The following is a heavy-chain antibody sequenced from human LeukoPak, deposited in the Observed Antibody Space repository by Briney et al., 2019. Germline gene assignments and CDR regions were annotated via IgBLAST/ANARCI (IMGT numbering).Heavy chain of an antibody. CDR1: GFTFSSYA. J-gene: IGHJ4*02. Sequence: GGSLRLSCAASGFTFSSYAMSWVRQAPGKGLEWVSAISGSGGSTYYADSVKGRFTISRDNSKNTLYLQMNSLRAEDTAVYYCASHEKWVPQLLRASGLDYWGQGTLVTVSS. V-gene: IGHV3-23*01. CDR2: ISGSGGST. D-gene: IGHD2-2*01. CDR3: ASHEKWVPQLLRASGLDY.